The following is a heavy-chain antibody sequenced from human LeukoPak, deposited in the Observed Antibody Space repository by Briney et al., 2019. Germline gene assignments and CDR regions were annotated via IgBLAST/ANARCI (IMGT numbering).Heavy chain of an antibody. D-gene: IGHD6-6*01. CDR1: GGSFSGYY. CDR2: INHSGST. Sequence: SETLSLTCAVYGGSFSGYYWSWIRQPPGKGLEWIGEINHSGSTNYNPSLKSRVTISVDKSKNQFSLKLSSVTAADTAVYYCARGRIPSSSSYAYWGQGTLVTVSS. V-gene: IGHV4-34*01. J-gene: IGHJ4*02. CDR3: ARGRIPSSSSYAY.